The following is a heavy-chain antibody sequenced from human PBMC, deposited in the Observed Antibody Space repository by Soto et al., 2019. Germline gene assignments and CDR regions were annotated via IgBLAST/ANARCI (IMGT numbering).Heavy chain of an antibody. D-gene: IGHD3-16*01. CDR1: GLTVSSNY. V-gene: IGHV3-66*01. Sequence: GGSLRLSCAVSGLTVSSNYMSWVRQAPGKGLEWVSIIYRDGSTYYADSMKDRFIISRDNSKNTLYLQMNSLRVEDTALYYCTRVQVGEDNNPRDYFDYWGQGT. J-gene: IGHJ4*02. CDR2: IYRDGST. CDR3: TRVQVGEDNNPRDYFDY.